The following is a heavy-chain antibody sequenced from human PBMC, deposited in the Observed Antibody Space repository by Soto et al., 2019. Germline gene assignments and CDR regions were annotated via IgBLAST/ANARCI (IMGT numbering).Heavy chain of an antibody. D-gene: IGHD6-13*01. CDR3: ARDSPIAAAGTGFDP. Sequence: TSETLSLTCTVSGGSISSGGYYWSWIRQHPGKGLEWIGYIYYSGSTYYNPSLKSRVTISVDTSKNQFSLKLSSVTAADTAVYYCARDSPIAAAGTGFDPWGQGTLVTVSS. CDR2: IYYSGST. CDR1: GGSISSGGYY. V-gene: IGHV4-31*03. J-gene: IGHJ5*02.